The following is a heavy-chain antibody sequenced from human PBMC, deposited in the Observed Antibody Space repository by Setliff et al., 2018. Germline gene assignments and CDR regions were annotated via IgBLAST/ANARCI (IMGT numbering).Heavy chain of an antibody. V-gene: IGHV4-4*07. CDR2: IYNSGSA. CDR1: GGSISSYY. Sequence: SETLSLTCTVSGGSISSYYWSWIRQPAGKGLEWIGCIYNSGSAIYSPSLKSRVTISVDTSKNQFSLQLSSVTAADTAVYYCASRCGGDYWGQGTLVTVSS. CDR3: ASRCGGDY. J-gene: IGHJ4*02.